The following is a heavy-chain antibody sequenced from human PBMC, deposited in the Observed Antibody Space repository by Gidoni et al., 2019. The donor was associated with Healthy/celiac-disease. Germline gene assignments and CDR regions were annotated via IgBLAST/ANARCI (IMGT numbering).Heavy chain of an antibody. J-gene: IGHJ5*02. CDR1: GFTFSSYG. CDR3: ARDYYDSSGYYYVGGVWFDP. CDR2: IWYDGSNK. V-gene: IGHV3-33*08. Sequence: QVQLVESGGGVVQPGRSLGLSCAASGFTFSSYGMHWVRQAPGKRLEWVAVIWYDGSNKYYADSVKGRFTISRDNSKNTLYLQMNSLRAEDTAVYYCARDYYDSSGYYYVGGVWFDPWGQGTLVTVSS. D-gene: IGHD3-22*01.